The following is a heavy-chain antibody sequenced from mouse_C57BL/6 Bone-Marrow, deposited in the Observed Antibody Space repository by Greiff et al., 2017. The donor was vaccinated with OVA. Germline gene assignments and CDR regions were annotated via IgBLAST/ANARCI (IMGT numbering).Heavy chain of an antibody. CDR1: GYTFTSYW. CDR2: IYPSDSET. J-gene: IGHJ3*01. V-gene: IGHV1-61*01. CDR3: ARDGNYWFAY. Sequence: VKLQQPGAELVRPGSSVKLSCKASGYTFTSYWMDWVKQRPGQGLEWIGNIYPSDSETHYNQKFKDKATLTVDKSSSTAYMQLSSLTSEDSAVYYCARDGNYWFAYWGQGTLVTVSA. D-gene: IGHD2-1*01.